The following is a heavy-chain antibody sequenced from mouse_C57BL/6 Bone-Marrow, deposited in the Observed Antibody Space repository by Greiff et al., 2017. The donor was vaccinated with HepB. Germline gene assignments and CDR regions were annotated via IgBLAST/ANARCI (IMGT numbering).Heavy chain of an antibody. CDR1: GFSLTSYG. D-gene: IGHD2-2*01. J-gene: IGHJ1*03. CDR2: IWSGGST. CDR3: ARGDYGYDGYFDV. Sequence: VKLMESGPGLVQPSQSLSITCTVSGFSLTSYGVNWVRQSPGKGLEWLGVIWSGGSTDYNAAFISRLSISKDNSKSQVFFKMNSLQADDTAIYYCARGDYGYDGYFDVWGTGTTVTVSS. V-gene: IGHV2-2*01.